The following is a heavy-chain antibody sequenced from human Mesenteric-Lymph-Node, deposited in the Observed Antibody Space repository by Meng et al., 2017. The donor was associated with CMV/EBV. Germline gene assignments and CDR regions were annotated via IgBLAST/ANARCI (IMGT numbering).Heavy chain of an antibody. CDR3: ARAAAAVFWRWFDP. D-gene: IGHD3-3*01. V-gene: IGHV4-61*01. Sequence: SGGSVSSGSYYWSWIRQPQGKGLEWIGYIYCSGSTNYNPYLKSRVTISVDTTKNQFSLKLSYVTAADAAVYYCARAAAAVFWRWFDPWGQGTLVTVSS. CDR1: GGSVSSGSYY. J-gene: IGHJ5*02. CDR2: IYCSGST.